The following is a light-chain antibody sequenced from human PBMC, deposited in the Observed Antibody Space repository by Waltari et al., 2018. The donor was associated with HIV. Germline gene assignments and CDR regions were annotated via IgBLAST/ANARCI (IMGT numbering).Light chain of an antibody. V-gene: IGLV3-21*02. Sequence: SYVLTQPPSVSVAPGQTARITCGGNNIGSKSVHGYQQMPGQAPVLVVYDDSGRRSGIPERFSGSNSGNTATLTIRRVAAGDEADYYCQVWDSSTYQYVFGTGTKVTVL. CDR2: DDS. CDR3: QVWDSSTYQYV. J-gene: IGLJ1*01. CDR1: NIGSKS.